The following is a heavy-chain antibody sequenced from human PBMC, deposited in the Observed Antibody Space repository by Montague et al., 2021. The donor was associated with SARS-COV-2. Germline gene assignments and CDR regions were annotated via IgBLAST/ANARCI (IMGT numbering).Heavy chain of an antibody. D-gene: IGHD3-22*01. CDR1: GGSISSSNW. J-gene: IGHJ6*02. CDR2: IYHSGST. V-gene: IGHV4-4*02. Sequence: SETLSLTCAVSGGSISSSNWWSWVRQPPGKGLEWIGEIYHSGSTNYNPSLKSRVTISVDKSKNQFSLKLSSVTAADTAVYYCARGPYYYDSSGLNYYYYGMDVWGQGTTVTVSS. CDR3: ARGPYYYDSSGLNYYYYGMDV.